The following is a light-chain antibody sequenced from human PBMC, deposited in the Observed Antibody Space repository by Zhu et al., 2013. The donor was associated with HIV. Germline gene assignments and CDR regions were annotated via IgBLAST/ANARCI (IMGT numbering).Light chain of an antibody. CDR2: DAS. J-gene: IGKJ1*01. CDR1: QSLTNY. Sequence: ILTQSPATLSLSVGETASLSCRASQSLTNYVAWYQHRPGQAPRLVIYDASNRATGIPARFSGSASGTDFTLTITSLQSDDFALYYCLQYSTWPWTFGQGTMLELK. V-gene: IGKV3-11*01. CDR3: LQYSTWPWT.